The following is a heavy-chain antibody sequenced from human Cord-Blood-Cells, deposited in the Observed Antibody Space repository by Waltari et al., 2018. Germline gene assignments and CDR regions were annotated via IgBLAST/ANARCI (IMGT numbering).Heavy chain of an antibody. Sequence: EVQLVESGGGLIQPGGSLRLSCAASGFTVSTNYMSWVRWAPGKGREWVSVIYSGGSTYYADSVKGRFTISRDNSKNTLYLQMNSLRAEDTAVYYCASLDYGGNSGGSDAFDIWGQGTMVTVSS. J-gene: IGHJ3*02. CDR2: IYSGGST. D-gene: IGHD4-17*01. CDR1: GFTVSTNY. V-gene: IGHV3-53*01. CDR3: ASLDYGGNSGGSDAFDI.